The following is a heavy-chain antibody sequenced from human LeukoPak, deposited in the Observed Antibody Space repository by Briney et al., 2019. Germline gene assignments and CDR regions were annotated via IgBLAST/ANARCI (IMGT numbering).Heavy chain of an antibody. CDR2: IKSKTDGGTT. CDR3: TTATHGYCSSGSCYFFDP. V-gene: IGHV3-15*01. CDR1: GFTFSNAW. D-gene: IGHD2-15*01. Sequence: PGGSLRLSCAASGFTFSNAWMSWVRQAPGKGLEWVGRIKSKTDGGTTDYAAPVKGRFTISRDDSKNTLYLQMNSLKTEDTAVYYCTTATHGYCSSGSCYFFDPWGQGTLVTVSS. J-gene: IGHJ5*02.